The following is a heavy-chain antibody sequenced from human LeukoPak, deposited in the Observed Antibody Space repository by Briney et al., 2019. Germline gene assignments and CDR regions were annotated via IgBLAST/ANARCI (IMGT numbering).Heavy chain of an antibody. CDR2: ITGGAENT. D-gene: IGHD1-26*01. Sequence: GESLRLSCAASGFTFSGHAMSWVRQAPGKGLNWLSTITGGAENTYYAGSVKGRFTISRDNSKNTVYLQMDSLRVEDTAVYYCAKVSSGSQDYWGQGTLVTVFS. CDR3: AKVSSGSQDY. J-gene: IGHJ4*02. CDR1: GFTFSGHA. V-gene: IGHV3-23*01.